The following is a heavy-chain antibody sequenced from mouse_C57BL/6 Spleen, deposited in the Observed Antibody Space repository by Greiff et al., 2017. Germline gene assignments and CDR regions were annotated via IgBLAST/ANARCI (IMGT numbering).Heavy chain of an antibody. CDR3: ARGYGSSSWFAY. CDR2: IYPRDGST. D-gene: IGHD1-1*01. Sequence: QVQLQQSDAELVKPGASVKISCKASGYTFTDYTIHWMKQRPEQGLEWIGYIYPRDGSTKYNEKFKGKATLTADKSSSTAYMQLNSLTSEDSAVYVCARGYGSSSWFAYWGQGTLVTVSA. V-gene: IGHV1-78*01. CDR1: GYTFTDYT. J-gene: IGHJ3*01.